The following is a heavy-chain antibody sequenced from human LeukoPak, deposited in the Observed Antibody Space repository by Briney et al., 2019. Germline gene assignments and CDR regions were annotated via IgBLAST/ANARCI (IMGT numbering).Heavy chain of an antibody. D-gene: IGHD4-17*01. CDR2: IYPGDSDT. Sequence: GESLKISCKGSGYSFTSYWIGWVRQMPGKGLDWMGIIYPGDSDTRYSPSFQGQVTISADKSISTAYLQWSSLKASNTAMYYCARLRATVTTATTFFDYWGQGTLVTVSS. V-gene: IGHV5-51*01. J-gene: IGHJ4*02. CDR3: ARLRATVTTATTFFDY. CDR1: GYSFTSYW.